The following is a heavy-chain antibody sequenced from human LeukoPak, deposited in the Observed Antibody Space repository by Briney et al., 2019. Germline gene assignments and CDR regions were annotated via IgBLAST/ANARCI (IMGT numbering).Heavy chain of an antibody. D-gene: IGHD4-23*01. CDR2: VMSKTTGGTT. Sequence: PGGSLRLSCAASRFTFINAWMGWGPQAPGKGLEWVCRVMSKTTGGTTDYAAPVKGRFTISRHDSKTTLVLPINAMKTDATAVYYCTTPAAGGPHYWGQGTLVTVSS. V-gene: IGHV3-15*01. CDR3: TTPAAGGPHY. CDR1: RFTFINAW. J-gene: IGHJ4*02.